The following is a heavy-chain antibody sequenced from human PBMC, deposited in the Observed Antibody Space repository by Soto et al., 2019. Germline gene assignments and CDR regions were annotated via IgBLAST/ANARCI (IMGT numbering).Heavy chain of an antibody. CDR2: IYYSGST. CDR3: AREGSGMDV. J-gene: IGHJ6*02. V-gene: IGHV4-39*07. Sequence: PSEPLSLTCTVSGGSISSSSYYWGWIRQPPGKGLEWIGSIYYSGSTYYNPSLKSRVTISVDTSKNQFSLKLSSVTAADTAVYYCAREGSGMDVWGQGTTVTVSS. CDR1: GGSISSSSYY.